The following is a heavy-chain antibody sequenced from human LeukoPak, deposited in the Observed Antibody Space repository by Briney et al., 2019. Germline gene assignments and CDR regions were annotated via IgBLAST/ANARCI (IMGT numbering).Heavy chain of an antibody. CDR3: ARRLGRKFGERFYYYHYMDV. CDR2: MNHSGST. V-gene: IGHV4-34*01. J-gene: IGHJ6*03. CDR1: GGSFSGYY. Sequence: SETLSLTCAVYGGSFSGYYWSWIRQPPGKGLELIGEMNHSGSTNYNPSLKSRVTISVDTSKNQFSVKLSSVTAADTAVYYCARRLGRKFGERFYYYHYMDVWGKGTTVTISS. D-gene: IGHD3-10*01.